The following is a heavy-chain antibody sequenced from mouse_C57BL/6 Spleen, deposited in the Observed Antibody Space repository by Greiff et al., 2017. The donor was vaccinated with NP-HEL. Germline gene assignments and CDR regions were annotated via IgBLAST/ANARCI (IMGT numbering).Heavy chain of an antibody. Sequence: EVKLMESGGGLVKPGGSLKLSCAASGFTFSSYAMSWVRQTPAKRLAWVATISDGGSYTYYPDNVKGRFTISRDNAKNNLYLQMSHLKSEDTAMYYCARHDGYPYYYAMDDWGQGTSVTVSS. D-gene: IGHD2-3*01. CDR2: ISDGGSYT. V-gene: IGHV5-4*03. J-gene: IGHJ4*01. CDR3: ARHDGYPYYYAMDD. CDR1: GFTFSSYA.